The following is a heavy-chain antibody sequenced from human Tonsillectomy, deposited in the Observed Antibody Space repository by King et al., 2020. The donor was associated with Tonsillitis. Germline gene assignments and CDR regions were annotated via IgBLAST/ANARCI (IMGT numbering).Heavy chain of an antibody. CDR2: ISGSGGST. V-gene: IGHV3-23*04. CDR3: AKDDSPPVAMPPNYGIDV. Sequence: VQLVESGGGLVQPGGSLRLSCAASGFTFSSYAMIWVRQAPGKGLEWVSGISGSGGSTYYADSVKGRFTISRDNSKNTLYLQMKRLRAEDTAVYYCAKDDSPPVAMPPNYGIDVWGQGTTVTVSS. D-gene: IGHD2-2*01. J-gene: IGHJ6*02. CDR1: GFTFSSYA.